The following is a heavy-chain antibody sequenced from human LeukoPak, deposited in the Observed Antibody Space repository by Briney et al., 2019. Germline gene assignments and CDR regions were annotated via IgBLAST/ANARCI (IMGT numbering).Heavy chain of an antibody. J-gene: IGHJ4*02. D-gene: IGHD5-18*01. CDR3: ARDLQHAPDEGFDY. V-gene: IGHV1-69*05. CDR1: GGTFSSYA. Sequence: GASVKVPCKASGGTFSSYAISWVRQAPGQGLEWMGGIIPIFGTANYAQKFQGRVTMTRDMSTSTVYMELSSLRSEDTAVYYCARDLQHAPDEGFDYWGQGTLVTVSS. CDR2: IIPIFGTA.